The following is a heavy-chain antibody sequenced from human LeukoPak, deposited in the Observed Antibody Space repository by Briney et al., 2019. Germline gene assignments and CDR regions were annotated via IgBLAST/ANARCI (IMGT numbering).Heavy chain of an antibody. D-gene: IGHD2-15*01. V-gene: IGHV4-39*01. CDR3: ARHRGGSSPSVFDS. CDR1: GGSVTSSSYY. Sequence: PSETLSLTCPLSGGSVTSSSYYWGWIRHPRWRGLEWLGRVYYSESTYYNPSLKSRVTISVDTSKNQFSLKMSSVTAADTTLFYCARHRGGSSPSVFDSWGQGTLVTVSS. CDR2: VYYSEST. J-gene: IGHJ4*02.